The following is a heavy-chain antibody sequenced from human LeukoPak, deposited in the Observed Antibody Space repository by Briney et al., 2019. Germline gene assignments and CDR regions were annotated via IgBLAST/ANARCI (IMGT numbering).Heavy chain of an antibody. D-gene: IGHD6-19*01. Sequence: GGSLRLSCAASGFTFSSYAMSWVRQAPGKGLEWVSAISGSGGSTYYADSVKGRFTISRDNSKNTLYLQMNGLRAEDTAVYYCAKAPGIAVAGLYFDYWGQGTLVTVSS. V-gene: IGHV3-23*01. CDR1: GFTFSSYA. CDR2: ISGSGGST. J-gene: IGHJ4*02. CDR3: AKAPGIAVAGLYFDY.